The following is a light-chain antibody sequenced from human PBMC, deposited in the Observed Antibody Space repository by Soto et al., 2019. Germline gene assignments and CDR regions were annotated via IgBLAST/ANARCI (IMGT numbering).Light chain of an antibody. CDR1: QGISSW. CDR3: QHYNNWPPWT. CDR2: KAS. Sequence: DIQMTQSPSALSASVGDRVTITCRGSQGISSWLAWYQQKPGKAPRLLIYKASSLASGVPSRFSGSGSGTEFTLTISSLQSEDFAVYYCQHYNNWPPWTFGQGTKVEIK. J-gene: IGKJ1*01. V-gene: IGKV1-5*03.